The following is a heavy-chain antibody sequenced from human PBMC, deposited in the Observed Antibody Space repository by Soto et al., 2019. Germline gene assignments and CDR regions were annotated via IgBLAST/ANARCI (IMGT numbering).Heavy chain of an antibody. J-gene: IGHJ4*02. D-gene: IGHD3-16*01. CDR2: INQDGSEK. CDR1: ESTVSRDW. Sequence: EVHLVESGGGLVQTGGSLRLSCAIFESTVSRDWMNWVRQAPGKGLEWVAHINQDGSEKYYVDCVKGRFTISRDNAKRPRWLQRRRLRPAGAAWCHGSGGGGGASGGQGTRVTVSS. CDR3: SGGGGGAS. V-gene: IGHV3-7*04.